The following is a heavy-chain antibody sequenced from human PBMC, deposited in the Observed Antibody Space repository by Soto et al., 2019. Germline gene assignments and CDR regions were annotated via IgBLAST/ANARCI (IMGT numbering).Heavy chain of an antibody. V-gene: IGHV4-30-4*01. CDR2: IYYTGST. D-gene: IGHD2-2*01. Sequence: PSETLSLTCTVSGGSISSGDYYWSWIRHPPGNGLEWIGYIYYTGSTYYNPSLKSRVTVSVDTSKNQFSLKLSSVTAADTAVYYCARECTSCYPWFDPGGQGTLV. J-gene: IGHJ5*02. CDR3: ARECTSCYPWFDP. CDR1: GGSISSGDYY.